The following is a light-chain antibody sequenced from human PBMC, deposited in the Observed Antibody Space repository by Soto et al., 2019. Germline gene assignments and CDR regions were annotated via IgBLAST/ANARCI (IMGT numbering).Light chain of an antibody. CDR2: GAS. V-gene: IGKV3-20*01. CDR1: QSVSNNF. CDR3: QQYGSSFWT. Sequence: IVFTLSPGTLFLSPRERATLSWRASQSVSNNFLAWYQQKPGQAPRLLIYGASSRATGIPDRFSGSGSGTDFTLTISRLEPEDFAVYYCQQYGSSFWTFGQGTKVDIK. J-gene: IGKJ1*01.